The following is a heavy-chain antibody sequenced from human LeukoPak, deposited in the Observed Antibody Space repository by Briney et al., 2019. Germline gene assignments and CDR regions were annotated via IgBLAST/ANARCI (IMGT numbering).Heavy chain of an antibody. D-gene: IGHD2-15*01. CDR3: ARDRVVGLGIDNAFDI. Sequence: PVKVSCKASGGTFSSYAISWVRQAPGQGLEWMGGIIPVFGTANYAQKFQGRVTITADESTSTAYMELSSLRSEDTAVYYCARDRVVGLGIDNAFDIWGHGTMVTVSS. J-gene: IGHJ3*02. CDR1: GGTFSSYA. CDR2: IIPVFGTA. V-gene: IGHV1-69*13.